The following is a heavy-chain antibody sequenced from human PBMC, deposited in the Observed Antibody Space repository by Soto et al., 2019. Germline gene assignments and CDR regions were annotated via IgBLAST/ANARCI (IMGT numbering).Heavy chain of an antibody. J-gene: IGHJ5*02. CDR3: ARGVEYCSSTSCLANNWFDP. D-gene: IGHD2-2*01. CDR2: INHSGST. V-gene: IGHV4-34*01. CDR1: GGSFSDYY. Sequence: KPSETLSLTCAVYGGSFSDYYWSWLRQPPGKGLEWIGEINHSGSTSYNPSLKSRVTISVDTSKNQFSLKLSSVTAADTAVYYCARGVEYCSSTSCLANNWFDPWGQGTLVTVSS.